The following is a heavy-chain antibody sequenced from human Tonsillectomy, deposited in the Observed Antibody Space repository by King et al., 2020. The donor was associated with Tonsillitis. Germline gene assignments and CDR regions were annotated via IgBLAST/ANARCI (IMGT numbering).Heavy chain of an antibody. CDR3: ARNSVDRKIFYSWLDP. V-gene: IGHV5-51*03. CDR2: IYPGDSDT. Sequence: VQLVESAAEVKKPGESLKISCKGSGYSFTSSWIGWVRQMPGKGLELMGIIYPGDSDTRYSPSFQGQVIISADKSISTAYLQWSSLKASDTAMYYCARNSVDRKIFYSWLDPWGQGTLVTVSS. CDR1: GYSFTSSW. J-gene: IGHJ5*02. D-gene: IGHD5/OR15-5a*01.